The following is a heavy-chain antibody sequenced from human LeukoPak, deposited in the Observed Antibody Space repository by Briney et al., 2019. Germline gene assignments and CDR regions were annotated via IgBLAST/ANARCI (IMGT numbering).Heavy chain of an antibody. V-gene: IGHV3-30*04. CDR2: ISYDGSNK. J-gene: IGHJ4*02. CDR3: ARDPPGRVGATTSYYFDY. Sequence: GGSLRLSCAASGFTFSSYAMHWVRQAPGKGLEWAAVISYDGSNKYYADSVKGRFTISRDNSKNTLYLQMNSLRAEDTAVYYCARDPPGRVGATTSYYFDYWGQGTLVTVSS. D-gene: IGHD1-26*01. CDR1: GFTFSSYA.